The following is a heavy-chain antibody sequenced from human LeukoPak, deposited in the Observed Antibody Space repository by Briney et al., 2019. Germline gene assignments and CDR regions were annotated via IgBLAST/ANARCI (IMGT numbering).Heavy chain of an antibody. CDR2: IYHSGST. CDR1: GGSISSGGYS. J-gene: IGHJ6*02. Sequence: SETLSLTCAVSGGSISSGGYSWSWIRQPPGKGLEWIGYIYHSGSTYYNPSLKSRVTISVGRSKNQFSLKLSSVTAADTAVYYCARVRYGMDVWGQGTTVTVSS. V-gene: IGHV4-30-2*01. CDR3: ARVRYGMDV.